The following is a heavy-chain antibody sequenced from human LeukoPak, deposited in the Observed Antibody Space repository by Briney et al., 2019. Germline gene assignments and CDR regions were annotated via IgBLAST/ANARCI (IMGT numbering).Heavy chain of an antibody. CDR3: ARGNDSSGYYYVWYFDL. V-gene: IGHV4-39*07. D-gene: IGHD3-22*01. Sequence: SETLSLTCIVSGGSFSSSAYYWGWIRQPPGKGLEWIGEINHSGSTNYNPSLKSRVTISVDTSKNQFSLKLSCVTAADTAVYYCARGNDSSGYYYVWYFDLWGRGTLVTVSS. CDR2: INHSGST. CDR1: GGSFSSSAYY. J-gene: IGHJ2*01.